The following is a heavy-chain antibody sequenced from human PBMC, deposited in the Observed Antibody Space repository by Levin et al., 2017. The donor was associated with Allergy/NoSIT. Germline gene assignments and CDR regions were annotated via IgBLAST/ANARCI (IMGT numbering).Heavy chain of an antibody. D-gene: IGHD2-21*02. J-gene: IGHJ3*02. V-gene: IGHV3-23*01. CDR2: ISGSGGST. CDR3: AKESPKHIVVVTAIVLDAFDI. Sequence: GGSLRLSCAASGFTFSSYAMSWVRQAPGKGLEWVSAISGSGGSTYYADSVKGRFTISRDNSKNTLYLQMNSLRAEDTAVYYCAKESPKHIVVVTAIVLDAFDIWGQGTMVTVSS. CDR1: GFTFSSYA.